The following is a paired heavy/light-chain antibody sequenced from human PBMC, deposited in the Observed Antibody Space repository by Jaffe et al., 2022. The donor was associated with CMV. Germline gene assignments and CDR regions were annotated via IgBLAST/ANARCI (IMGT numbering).Heavy chain of an antibody. CDR1: GFTLSHYR. Sequence: EVQLVESGGGLVQPGGSLRLSCAASGFTLSHYRMSWVRQAPGKGLEWIAYISSGTPTVNYADSVKGRFTISRDDASRSLSLQMDSLRDEDTAVYSCARDLLVDYCNSVSCGTEGAEAFDIWGQGTMVTVSS. D-gene: IGHD2-2*01. V-gene: IGHV3-48*02. J-gene: IGHJ3*02. CDR3: ARDLLVDYCNSVSCGTEGAEAFDI. CDR2: ISSGTPTV.
Light chain of an antibody. CDR2: QDT. J-gene: IGLJ3*02. V-gene: IGLV3-1*01. CDR1: KLGEKY. Sequence: SYVLTQPPSVSVSPGQTASISCSGDKLGEKYASWYQQRPGQSPVLVIFQDTKRPSGIPERLSGSNSGNTATLTISGTQAMDEADYFCQVWDRSTVVFGGGTKLTVL. CDR3: QVWDRSTVV.